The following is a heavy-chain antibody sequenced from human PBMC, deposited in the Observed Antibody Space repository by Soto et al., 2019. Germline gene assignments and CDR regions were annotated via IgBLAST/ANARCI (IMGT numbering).Heavy chain of an antibody. Sequence: QVQLQESGPGLVKPSGTLSLTCAVSGGSISSSNWWSWVRQPPGKGLEWIGEIYHSESTNYNPSLKGRVTISVDKSKNQFSLKLSSVTAADTAVYYCAREVAASGGGYYYYGMDVWGQGTTVTVSS. CDR2: IYHSEST. J-gene: IGHJ6*02. D-gene: IGHD6-13*01. V-gene: IGHV4-4*02. CDR3: AREVAASGGGYYYYGMDV. CDR1: GGSISSSNW.